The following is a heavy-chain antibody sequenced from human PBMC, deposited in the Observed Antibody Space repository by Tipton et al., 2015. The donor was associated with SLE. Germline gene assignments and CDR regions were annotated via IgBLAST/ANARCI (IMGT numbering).Heavy chain of an antibody. CDR2: INHSGST. V-gene: IGHV4-34*01. CDR3: ARLVTKRAWFDP. D-gene: IGHD6-13*01. CDR1: GGSFSDYY. Sequence: GLVKPSETLSLTCAVYGGSFSDYYWSWIRQPPGKGLEWIGEINHSGSTNYNPSLKSRVTISVDTSKNQFSLNLSSVTAADTAVYYCARLVTKRAWFDPWGQGTLATVSS. J-gene: IGHJ5*02.